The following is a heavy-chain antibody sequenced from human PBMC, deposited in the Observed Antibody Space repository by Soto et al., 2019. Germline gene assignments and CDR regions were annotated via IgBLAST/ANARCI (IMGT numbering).Heavy chain of an antibody. Sequence: ASVKVSCKVSGYTFTSYGIHWVRQAPGQRLEWMGWIHAANGDTKYSPKFQGRVTITRDTSASTAYMELSSLRSEDTAVYYCVRRHVSATGIDWFDPWGQGTLVTVSS. CDR2: IHAANGDT. D-gene: IGHD6-13*01. J-gene: IGHJ5*02. CDR1: GYTFTSYG. CDR3: VRRHVSATGIDWFDP. V-gene: IGHV1-3*01.